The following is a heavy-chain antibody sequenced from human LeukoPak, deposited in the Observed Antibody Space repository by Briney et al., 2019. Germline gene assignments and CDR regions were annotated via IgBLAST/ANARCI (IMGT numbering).Heavy chain of an antibody. CDR3: ARVVDYYDSSGLNY. D-gene: IGHD3-22*01. CDR2: ISSTSSGM. CDR1: GFTFSTYT. V-gene: IGHV3-21*06. J-gene: IGHJ4*02. Sequence: GGSLRLSCATSGFTFSTYTMNWVRQAPGKGLEWVSSISSTSSGMYYTDSVKGRFAISRDNAKNSLYLQMNSLRAEDTAVYYCARVVDYYDSSGLNYWGQGTLVTVSS.